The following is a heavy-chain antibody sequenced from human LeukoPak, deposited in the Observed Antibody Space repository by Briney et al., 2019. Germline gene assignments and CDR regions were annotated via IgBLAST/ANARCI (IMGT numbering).Heavy chain of an antibody. J-gene: IGHJ6*02. CDR3: ARESKLGAAPTGGYYYYGMDV. V-gene: IGHV3-72*01. D-gene: IGHD2-15*01. CDR2: IRNKANSYTT. Sequence: GGSLRLSCAASGFTFSSYSMDWVRQAPGMGLEWVGRIRNKANSYTTEYAASVSGRFTISRDDSKDSLCLQMNSLKTEDTAVYYCARESKLGAAPTGGYYYYGMDVWGQGTTVTVSS. CDR1: GFTFSSYS.